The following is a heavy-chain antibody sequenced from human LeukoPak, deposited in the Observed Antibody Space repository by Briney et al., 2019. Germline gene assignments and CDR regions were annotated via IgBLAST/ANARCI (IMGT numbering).Heavy chain of an antibody. CDR1: GYSISSDYY. CDR2: IYHSGST. Sequence: SETLSLTCTVSGYSISSDYYWGWIRQPPGKGLEWIGSIYHSGSTYYNPSLKSRVTISVDTSKNQFSLKLSSVTAAGTAVYYCARDNSAFDILGQGTLVTVSS. V-gene: IGHV4-38-2*02. CDR3: ARDNSAFDI. J-gene: IGHJ3*02.